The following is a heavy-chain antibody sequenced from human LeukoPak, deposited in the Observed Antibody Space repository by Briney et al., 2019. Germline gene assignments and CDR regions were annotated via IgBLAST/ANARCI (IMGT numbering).Heavy chain of an antibody. V-gene: IGHV3-48*02. D-gene: IGHD1-7*01. Sequence: GGSLRLSCAASGFTFSSYSMNWVRQAPGKGLEWVSYISSTSSTIYYADSVKGRFTISRDTAKNSLYLQMNSLRDEDTAVYYCAREGTSRTTHFDYWGQGTLVTVSS. J-gene: IGHJ4*02. CDR3: AREGTSRTTHFDY. CDR1: GFTFSSYS. CDR2: ISSTSSTI.